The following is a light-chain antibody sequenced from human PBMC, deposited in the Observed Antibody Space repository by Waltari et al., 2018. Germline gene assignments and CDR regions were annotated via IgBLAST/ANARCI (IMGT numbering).Light chain of an antibody. V-gene: IGLV7-46*01. CDR3: LISYSGVGV. CDR1: AGAVTSGLS. CDR2: DTS. J-gene: IGLJ3*02. Sequence: QAVVTQEPSLTVSPGGTVTLTCGSSAGAVTSGLSPYWFQQKPGQAPRTLIYDTSNKHSWKPARFSGSLLGGKAALTLSGAQPEDEAEYYCLISYSGVGVFGGGTKLTVL.